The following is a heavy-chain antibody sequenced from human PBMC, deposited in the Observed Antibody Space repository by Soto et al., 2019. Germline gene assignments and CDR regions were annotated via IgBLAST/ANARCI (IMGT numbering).Heavy chain of an antibody. CDR2: IYYNRNT. V-gene: IGHV4-31*03. Sequence: SETLSLTCTVSGASISSGYYWTWIRQHPGKGLEWIGYIYYNRNTFYNPPLKSRLTISLDTSKTQFSLKLSSVTAADAAMYYCARALRSYYFDYWGQGTLVTVSS. CDR3: ARALRSYYFDY. D-gene: IGHD3-16*02. J-gene: IGHJ4*02. CDR1: GASISSGYY.